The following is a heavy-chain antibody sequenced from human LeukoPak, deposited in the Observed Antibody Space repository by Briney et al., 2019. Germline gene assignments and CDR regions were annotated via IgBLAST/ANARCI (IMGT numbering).Heavy chain of an antibody. CDR2: IYYSGST. V-gene: IGHV4-31*03. CDR3: ARVTLNAWVSGYYYGMDV. D-gene: IGHD1-26*01. J-gene: IGHJ6*02. CDR1: GGSISSGGYY. Sequence: PSQTLSLTCTVSGGSISSGGYYWSWIRQHPGKGLEWIGYIYYSGSTYYNPSLKSRVTISVDTSKNQFSLKLSSVTAADTAVYYCARVTLNAWVSGYYYGMDVWGQGTTVTVSS.